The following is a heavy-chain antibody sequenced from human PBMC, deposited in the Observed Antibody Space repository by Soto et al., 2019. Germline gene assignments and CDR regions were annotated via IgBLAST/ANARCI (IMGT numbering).Heavy chain of an antibody. CDR1: GYSFTRYW. CDR2: IYPGDSDN. CDR3: ARHLPFSGSYYAFDI. V-gene: IGHV5-51*01. J-gene: IGHJ3*02. D-gene: IGHD1-26*01. Sequence: GESLKISCKGSGYSFTRYWIGWVRQMPGKGLEWMGIIYPGDSDNRYSTSFQGLVINSADKSISTAYLQWSSLKASDTAMYYCARHLPFSGSYYAFDIWGQGTMVTVSS.